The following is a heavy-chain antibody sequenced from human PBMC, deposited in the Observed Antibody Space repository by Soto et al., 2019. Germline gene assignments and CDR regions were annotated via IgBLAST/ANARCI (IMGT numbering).Heavy chain of an antibody. Sequence: PGGSLRLSCAASGLTFSSYSMNWVHKAPGKGLEWVSSISSSSSYIYYADSVKGRFTISRDNAKNSLYLQMNSLRAEDTAVYYCASSPGFVDYAFDIWGQGTMVTVSS. D-gene: IGHD5-12*01. CDR1: GLTFSSYS. CDR2: ISSSSSYI. V-gene: IGHV3-21*01. J-gene: IGHJ3*02. CDR3: ASSPGFVDYAFDI.